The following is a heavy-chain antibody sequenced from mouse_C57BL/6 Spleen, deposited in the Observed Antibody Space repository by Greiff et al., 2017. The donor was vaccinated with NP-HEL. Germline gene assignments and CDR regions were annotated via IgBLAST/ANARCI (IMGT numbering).Heavy chain of an antibody. CDR1: GFNIKDDY. V-gene: IGHV14-4*01. D-gene: IGHD2-4*01. CDR2: IDPENGDT. CDR3: TTGGLRRQYYFDY. J-gene: IGHJ2*01. Sequence: VQLQQSGAELVRPGASVKLSCTASGFNIKDDYMHWVKQRPEQGLEWIGWIDPENGDTEYASKFQGKATITADTSSNTAYLQLSSLTSEDTAVYYCTTGGLRRQYYFDYWGQGTTLTVSS.